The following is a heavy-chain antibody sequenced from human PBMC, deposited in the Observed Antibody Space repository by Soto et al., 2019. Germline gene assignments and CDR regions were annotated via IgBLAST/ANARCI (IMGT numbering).Heavy chain of an antibody. V-gene: IGHV3-48*02. CDR2: ISSSSTTI. J-gene: IGHJ4*02. D-gene: IGHD1-26*01. CDR1: GFTFTDYS. Sequence: EVQLVESGGGLLQPGGSLRLSCAASGFTFTDYSMNWVRQAPGKGLEWVSYISSSSTTIYYADSVKGRFTISRDNAKNSLYLQVNSLRDDDTAVYYCAREAAGGADTFDYWGQGTLVTVSS. CDR3: AREAAGGADTFDY.